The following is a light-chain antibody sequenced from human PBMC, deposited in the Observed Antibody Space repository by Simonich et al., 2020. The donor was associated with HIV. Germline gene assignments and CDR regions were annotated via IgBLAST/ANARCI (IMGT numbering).Light chain of an antibody. CDR3: QSYDSSLSDYVV. V-gene: IGLV2-14*02. Sequence: QSALTQPASVSGSPGQSLTISCTGTSSVVGSYSLVSWYQQHPGKAPKLMIYEDSKRPSGVANRFSASKSGNTASLAITGLQAEDEADYYCQSYDSSLSDYVVFGGGTKLTVL. J-gene: IGLJ2*01. CDR2: EDS. CDR1: SSVVGSYSL.